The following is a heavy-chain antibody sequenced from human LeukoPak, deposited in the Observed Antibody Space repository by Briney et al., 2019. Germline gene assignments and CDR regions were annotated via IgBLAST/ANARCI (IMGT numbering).Heavy chain of an antibody. CDR1: GFTFSSYA. Sequence: GGSLRLSCAASGFTFSSYAMSWVRQAPGKGLEWVSAISASSGSTYYADSVKGRFTISRDNSKNTLYLQMNSLRAEDTAVYYCAKSPGYSYGYEVYFDYWGQGTLVTVSS. V-gene: IGHV3-23*01. CDR2: ISASSGST. D-gene: IGHD5-18*01. CDR3: AKSPGYSYGYEVYFDY. J-gene: IGHJ4*02.